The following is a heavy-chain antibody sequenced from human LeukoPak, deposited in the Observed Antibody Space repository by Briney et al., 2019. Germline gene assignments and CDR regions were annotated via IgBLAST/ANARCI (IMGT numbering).Heavy chain of an antibody. V-gene: IGHV4-4*07. CDR3: SRERYVYCGGDCYYFDY. CDR1: GGSFSGYY. D-gene: IGHD2-21*02. J-gene: IGHJ4*02. Sequence: SETLSLTCAVYGGSFSGYYWSWIQQPAGKGLEWIGRIYTSGSTNYNPSPKSRVTMSVDTSKNQFSLKLSSVTAADTAVYYCSRERYVYCGGDCYYFDYWGQGTLITVSS. CDR2: IYTSGST.